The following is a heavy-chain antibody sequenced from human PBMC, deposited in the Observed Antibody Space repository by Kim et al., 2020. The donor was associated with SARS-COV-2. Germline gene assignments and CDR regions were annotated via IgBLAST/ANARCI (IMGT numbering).Heavy chain of an antibody. V-gene: IGHV4-59*01. J-gene: IGHJ3*02. CDR1: GGSISSYY. D-gene: IGHD5-12*01. CDR3: SRDGYNDPFDI. Sequence: SETLSLICTVSGGSISSYYWSWIRQPPGKGLEWIGYIYYSGSTNYNPSLKSRVTISVDTSKNQFSLKLSSVTAADTAVYYCSRDGYNDPFDIWCQGTMVT. CDR2: IYYSGST.